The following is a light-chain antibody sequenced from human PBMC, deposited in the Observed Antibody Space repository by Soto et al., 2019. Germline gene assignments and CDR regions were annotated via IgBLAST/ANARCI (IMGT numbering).Light chain of an antibody. J-gene: IGKJ2*01. CDR1: ESVGSN. CDR3: QQYNNWPGT. V-gene: IGKV3-15*01. Sequence: EMVRTQSPATLSVSPGERATLSCRASESVGSNLVWYQQKPGQAPRLLIYAASTRATGIPARFSGSGSGTEFTLTISSLQSEDFAVYYCQQYNNWPGTFGQGTKLEIE. CDR2: AAS.